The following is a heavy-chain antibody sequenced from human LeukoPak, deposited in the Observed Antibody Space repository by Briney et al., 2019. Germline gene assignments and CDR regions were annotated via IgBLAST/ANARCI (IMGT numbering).Heavy chain of an antibody. CDR1: GFTFSSYW. D-gene: IGHD5-12*01. CDR2: IKQDGSEK. J-gene: IGHJ3*02. V-gene: IGHV3-7*01. Sequence: GGSLRLSCAASGFTFSSYWMSWVRQAPGKGLEWVANIKQDGSEKYYVDSVKGRFTISRDNAKNSLYLQMNSLRAEDTAVYYCARDQEDIVATIIDAFDIWAKGQWSPSLQ. CDR3: ARDQEDIVATIIDAFDI.